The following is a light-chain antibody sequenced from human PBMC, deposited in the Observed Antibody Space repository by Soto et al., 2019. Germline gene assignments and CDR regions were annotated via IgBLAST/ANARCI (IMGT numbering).Light chain of an antibody. J-gene: IGLJ1*01. V-gene: IGLV2-14*01. CDR2: EVS. CDR3: SSYTTSNTPLYV. Sequence: SALTQPASVSGSPGQSITISCTGTSSDVGGYNYVSWYQQHPGKAPKLMIYEVSNRPSGVSNRFSGSKSGNTASLTISGLQAEDEANYYCSSYTTSNTPLYVFGTGTKVTVL. CDR1: SSDVGGYNY.